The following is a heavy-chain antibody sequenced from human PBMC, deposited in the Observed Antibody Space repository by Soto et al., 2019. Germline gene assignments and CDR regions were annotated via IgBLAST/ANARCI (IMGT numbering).Heavy chain of an antibody. CDR1: GGPINSGGYY. J-gene: IGHJ2*01. V-gene: IGHV4-31*03. D-gene: IGHD3-16*01. CDR2: IYYTGST. CDR3: ARALFTLGRRYLDP. Sequence: SSETLSLTCTVSGGPINSGGYYWSWIRQHPGKGLEWIGNIYYTGSTNYNPSLKSRVTISVDTSKNQFSLKLSSVTAADTAVYYCARALFTLGRRYLDPWGRGTLVTVSS.